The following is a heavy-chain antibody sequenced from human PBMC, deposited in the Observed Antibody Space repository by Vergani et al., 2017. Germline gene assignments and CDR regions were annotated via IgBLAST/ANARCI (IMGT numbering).Heavy chain of an antibody. J-gene: IGHJ6*02. Sequence: QVQLQESGPGLVKPSETLSLTCTVSGGSISSYYWGWIRQPPGKGLEWIGSIYYSGSTYYNPSLKSRVTISVDTSKNQFSLKLSSVTAADTAVYYCARQGIVVVTASNYSYYGMDVWGQGTTVTVSS. CDR3: ARQGIVVVTASNYSYYGMDV. D-gene: IGHD2-21*02. V-gene: IGHV4-39*01. CDR1: GGSISSYY. CDR2: IYYSGST.